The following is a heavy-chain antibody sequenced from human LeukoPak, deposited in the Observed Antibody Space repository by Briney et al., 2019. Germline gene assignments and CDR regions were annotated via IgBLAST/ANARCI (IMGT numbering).Heavy chain of an antibody. D-gene: IGHD2-2*02. CDR3: ASYCSTTSCYTH. J-gene: IGHJ4*02. CDR1: GFTLSSYS. V-gene: IGHV3-48*01. CDR2: ISSSSSSV. Sequence: GGSLRLSCAGSGFTLSSYSMNWVRQAPGKGLEWVSYISSSSSSVYYADSVKGRFTISRDNANNSLYLQMNSLRAEDTAVYYCASYCSTTSCYTHWGQGTLVTVSS.